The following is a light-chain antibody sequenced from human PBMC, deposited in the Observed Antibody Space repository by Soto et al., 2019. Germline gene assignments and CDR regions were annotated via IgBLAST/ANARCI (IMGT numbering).Light chain of an antibody. CDR3: SSYTSSSTLYYV. Sequence: QSALTQPASVSGSPGQSITISCTGTSSDVGGYNYVSWYQQRPGKAPKLMIYDVSNRPSGVSNRFSGSKSGNTASLTISGLQAEDEADYYCSSYTSSSTLYYVFGTGTKVTV. V-gene: IGLV2-14*01. CDR1: SSDVGGYNY. CDR2: DVS. J-gene: IGLJ1*01.